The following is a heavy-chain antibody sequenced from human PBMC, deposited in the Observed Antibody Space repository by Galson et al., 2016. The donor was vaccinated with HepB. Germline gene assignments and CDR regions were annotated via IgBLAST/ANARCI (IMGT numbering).Heavy chain of an antibody. V-gene: IGHV3-74*01. J-gene: IGHJ4*02. CDR3: ARGDILTGFSDY. Sequence: SLRLSCAASGFTFSSYWMHWVRQAPGKGPVWVSRINSDGSSTSYADSVKGRFTISRDNAKNTLYLQMNSLRAEDTAVYYCARGDILTGFSDYWGQGTLVTVSS. CDR1: GFTFSSYW. CDR2: INSDGSST. D-gene: IGHD3-9*01.